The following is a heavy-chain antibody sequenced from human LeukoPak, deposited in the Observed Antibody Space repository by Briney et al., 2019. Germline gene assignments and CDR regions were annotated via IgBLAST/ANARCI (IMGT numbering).Heavy chain of an antibody. Sequence: SETLSLTCTVSGGSISSYYWSWIRQPPGKGLEWIGYIYYSGSTNYNPSLKSRVTISVDTSKNQFSLKLSSVTAADTAVYYCARLLVLEDAFDIWGQGTMVTVSS. J-gene: IGHJ3*02. CDR3: ARLLVLEDAFDI. V-gene: IGHV4-59*01. D-gene: IGHD3-3*02. CDR2: IYYSGST. CDR1: GGSISSYY.